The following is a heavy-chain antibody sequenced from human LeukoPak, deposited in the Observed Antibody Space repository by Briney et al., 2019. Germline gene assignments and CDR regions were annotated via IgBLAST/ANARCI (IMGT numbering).Heavy chain of an antibody. V-gene: IGHV4-59*01. CDR3: ARYCSSTSCYGGLDX. J-gene: IGHJ4*02. CDR1: GGSISSYY. D-gene: IGHD2-2*01. CDR2: IYYSGST. Sequence: SETLSLTCTVSGGSISSYYWSWIRQPPGKGLEWIGYIYYSGSTNYNPSLKSRVTISVDTSKNQFSLKLSSVTAADTAVYYCARYCSSTSCYGGLDXXGQGXLVTV.